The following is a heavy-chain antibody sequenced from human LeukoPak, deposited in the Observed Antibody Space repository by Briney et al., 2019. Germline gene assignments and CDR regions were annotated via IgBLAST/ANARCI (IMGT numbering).Heavy chain of an antibody. Sequence: SETLSLTCAVSGYSISSGYYWGWIRQPPGKGLEWIGSIYHSGSTYYNPSLKSRVTISVDTSKNQFSLKLSSVTAAVTAVYYCAASVVVPAAMIRFDPWGQGTLVTVSS. D-gene: IGHD2-2*01. J-gene: IGHJ5*02. CDR2: IYHSGST. CDR3: AASVVVPAAMIRFDP. V-gene: IGHV4-38-2*01. CDR1: GYSISSGYY.